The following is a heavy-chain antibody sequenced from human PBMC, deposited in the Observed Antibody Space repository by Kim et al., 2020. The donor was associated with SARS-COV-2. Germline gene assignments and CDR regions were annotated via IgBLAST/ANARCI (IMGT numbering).Heavy chain of an antibody. CDR3: AKDRAAAGTVDY. D-gene: IGHD6-13*01. J-gene: IGHJ4*02. V-gene: IGHV3-21*01. Sequence: YYADSVKGRLTISRDNDKNSLYLQMNSLRAEDTAVYYCAKDRAAAGTVDYWGQGTLVTVSS.